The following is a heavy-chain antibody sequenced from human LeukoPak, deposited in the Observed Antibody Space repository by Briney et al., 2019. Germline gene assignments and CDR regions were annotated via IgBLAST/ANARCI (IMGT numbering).Heavy chain of an antibody. CDR2: IYYSGST. V-gene: IGHV4-30-4*08. CDR3: ARDMGTTSAFDP. D-gene: IGHD2-2*01. CDR1: GGSISSGDYY. J-gene: IGHJ5*02. Sequence: PSETLSLTCTVSGGSISSGDYYWSWIRQPPGKGLEWIGYIYYSGSTYYNPSLKSRVTISVDTSKNQFSLKLSSVTAADTAVYYCARDMGTTSAFDPWGQGTLVTVSS.